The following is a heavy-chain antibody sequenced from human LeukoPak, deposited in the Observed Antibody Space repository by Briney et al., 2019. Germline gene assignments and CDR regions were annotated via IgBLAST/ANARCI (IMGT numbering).Heavy chain of an antibody. CDR1: GGSISSHY. CDR2: IYYSGST. J-gene: IGHJ5*02. V-gene: IGHV4-59*11. D-gene: IGHD1/OR15-1a*01. CDR3: ARDGGFRGTEFDP. Sequence: SETLSLTCTVSGGSISSHYWSWIRQPPGKGLEWIGYIYYSGSTNYNPSLKSRVTISVDTSKNQFSLKLSSVTAADTAVYYCARDGGFRGTEFDPWGQGTLVTVSS.